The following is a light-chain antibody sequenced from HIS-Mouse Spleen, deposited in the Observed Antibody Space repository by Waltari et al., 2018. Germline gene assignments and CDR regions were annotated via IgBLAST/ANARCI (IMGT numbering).Light chain of an antibody. Sequence: QSVLTQPPSASGTPGQSVTISCSGSSSNIGSTYVYWSQQPPGTAPKLLIYRNNQRPSGVPDRFSGSKSGTSASLAISGLRSEDEADYYCAAWDDSLSGPVFGGGTKLTVL. CDR1: SSNIGSTY. CDR3: AAWDDSLSGPV. V-gene: IGLV1-47*01. J-gene: IGLJ3*02. CDR2: RNN.